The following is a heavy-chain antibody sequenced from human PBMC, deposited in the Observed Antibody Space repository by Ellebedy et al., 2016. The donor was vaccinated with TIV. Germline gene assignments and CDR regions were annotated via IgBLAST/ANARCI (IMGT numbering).Heavy chain of an antibody. CDR2: ISDDGINK. J-gene: IGHJ3*02. CDR3: AKAQNCGSITCYQAFDM. Sequence: GESLKISCAASGFTFSSYGMHWVRQAPGKGLEWVAVISDDGINKDYADSEKGRFTISRDNSKNTLYLQMNSVSADDTAVYYCAKAQNCGSITCYQAFDMWGQGTMVTVSS. CDR1: GFTFSSYG. D-gene: IGHD2-2*01. V-gene: IGHV3-30*18.